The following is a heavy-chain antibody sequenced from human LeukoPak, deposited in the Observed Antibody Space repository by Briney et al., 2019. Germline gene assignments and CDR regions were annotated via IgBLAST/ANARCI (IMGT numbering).Heavy chain of an antibody. Sequence: GGSLRLSCAAFGFTSSGYAMSWVRQAPGKGLEWVSTISGNGANTYYVDSVKGRFTISRDNSKNTLYMQMNSLRAEDTAVYYCARVPPYNSIRGQGTIVTVSS. J-gene: IGHJ3*02. D-gene: IGHD1-20*01. CDR2: ISGNGANT. CDR1: GFTSSGYA. CDR3: ARVPPYNSI. V-gene: IGHV3-23*01.